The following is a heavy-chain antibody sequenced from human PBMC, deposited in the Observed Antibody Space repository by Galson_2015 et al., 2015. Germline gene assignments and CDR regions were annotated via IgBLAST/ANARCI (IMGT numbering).Heavy chain of an antibody. Sequence: SLRLSCAASGSTFSSYGMHWVRQAPGKGLEWVAVIWYDGSNKYYADSVKGRFTISRDNSKNTLYLQMNSLRAEDTAVYYCARDLTKYGGGEAFDIWGQGTMVTVSS. CDR2: IWYDGSNK. CDR1: GSTFSSYG. CDR3: ARDLTKYGGGEAFDI. D-gene: IGHD3-16*01. V-gene: IGHV3-33*01. J-gene: IGHJ3*02.